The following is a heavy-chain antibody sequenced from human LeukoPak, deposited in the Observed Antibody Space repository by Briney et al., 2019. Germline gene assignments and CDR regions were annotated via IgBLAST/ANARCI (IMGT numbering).Heavy chain of an antibody. Sequence: GASVKVSCKVSGHTLTELSMHWVRQAPGKGREWRGGFDPEDGETIYAQKFQGRVTMTEDTSTDTAYMELSSLRSEDTAVYYCATFMYAPRLRVNPTAVRDYWGKGTLVTVSS. CDR2: FDPEDGET. D-gene: IGHD4-23*01. CDR1: GHTLTELS. CDR3: ATFMYAPRLRVNPTAVRDY. J-gene: IGHJ4*02. V-gene: IGHV1-24*01.